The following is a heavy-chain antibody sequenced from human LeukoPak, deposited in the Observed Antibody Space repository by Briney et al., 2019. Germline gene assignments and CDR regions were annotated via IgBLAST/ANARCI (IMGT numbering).Heavy chain of an antibody. J-gene: IGHJ4*02. CDR3: ARGPEYYYDSSGSYLDPPDY. V-gene: IGHV4-39*07. CDR2: IYSSGST. CDR1: GGSISSSGYY. Sequence: SETLSLTCTVSGGSISSSGYYWGWIRQPPGKGLEWIGSIYSSGSTYYNPSLKSRVTISVNTSKNQFSLKLSSVTAADTAVYYCARGPEYYYDSSGSYLDPPDYWGQGTLVTVSS. D-gene: IGHD3-22*01.